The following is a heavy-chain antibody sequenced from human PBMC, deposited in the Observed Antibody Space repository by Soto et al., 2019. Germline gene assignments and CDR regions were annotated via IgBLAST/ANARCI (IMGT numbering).Heavy chain of an antibody. D-gene: IGHD6-13*01. Sequence: SETLSLTCTVSGGSISSYYWSWIRQPPGKGLEWIGYIYYSGSTYYNPSLKSRVTISVDTSKNQFSLKLSSVTAADTAVYYCARGKPESSLSFSVWGQGTLVTVSS. CDR3: ARGKPESSLSFSV. CDR1: GGSISSYY. J-gene: IGHJ4*02. V-gene: IGHV4-59*08. CDR2: IYYSGST.